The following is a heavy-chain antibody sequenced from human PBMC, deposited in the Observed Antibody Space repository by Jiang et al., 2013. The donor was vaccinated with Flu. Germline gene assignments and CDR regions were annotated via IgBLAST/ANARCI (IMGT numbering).Heavy chain of an antibody. Sequence: VQLVESGGGVVHPGKSLRLSCAASGFTFRSYGMHWVRQAPGKGLEWVALIWYDGSNQFYAGDVKGRFTISRDNSRDTMYLQMDSLRVEDTAVYYCARVGTMIVVGEHHLDLWGQGTPGHRLL. J-gene: IGHJ5*02. CDR1: GFTFRSYG. D-gene: IGHD3-22*01. CDR2: IWYDGSNQ. CDR3: ARVGTMIVVGEHHLDL. V-gene: IGHV3-33*08.